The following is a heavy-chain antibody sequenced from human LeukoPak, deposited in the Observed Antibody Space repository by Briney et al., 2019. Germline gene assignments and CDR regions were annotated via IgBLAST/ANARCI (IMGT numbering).Heavy chain of an antibody. CDR1: GFTFSSYA. D-gene: IGHD3-3*01. CDR2: ISGSGGST. J-gene: IGHJ4*02. V-gene: IGHV3-23*01. Sequence: GGSLRLSCAASGFTFSSYAMSWVRQAPGKGLEWVSAISGSGGSTYYADSVKGRFTISRDNSKNTLYLQMNSLRAEDTAVYYCAKDLSPTYDFWSGYSRSVDYWGQGTLVTVSS. CDR3: AKDLSPTYDFWSGYSRSVDY.